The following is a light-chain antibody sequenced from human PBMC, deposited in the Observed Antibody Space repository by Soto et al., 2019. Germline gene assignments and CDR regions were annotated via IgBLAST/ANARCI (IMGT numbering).Light chain of an antibody. CDR2: RAS. CDR1: QSIDIW. J-gene: IGKJ2*01. Sequence: DIQMTQSPSTLSASVGDRVTITCRASQSIDIWLAWYQQRPGKAPKLLIYRASTLESGVPSRFSGSGSGTEFTLTISSLHPDDFATYYCQQYSHYYTFGQGTKLEI. CDR3: QQYSHYYT. V-gene: IGKV1-5*03.